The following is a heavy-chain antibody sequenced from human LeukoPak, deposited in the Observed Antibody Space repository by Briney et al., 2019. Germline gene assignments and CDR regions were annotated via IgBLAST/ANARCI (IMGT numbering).Heavy chain of an antibody. Sequence: PGGSLRLSCAASGFTFSSYAMSWVRQAPGKGLEWVSAISGSGGSTYYADSVKGRFTISRDNSKNTLYLQMNSLRAEDTAVYYCAKDLQITMVRGVIITTYAFDIWGQGTMVTVSS. CDR2: ISGSGGST. CDR3: AKDLQITMVRGVIITTYAFDI. CDR1: GFTFSSYA. V-gene: IGHV3-23*01. D-gene: IGHD3-10*01. J-gene: IGHJ3*02.